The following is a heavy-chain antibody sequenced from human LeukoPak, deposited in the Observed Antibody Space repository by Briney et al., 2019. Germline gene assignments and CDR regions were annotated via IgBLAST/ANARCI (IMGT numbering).Heavy chain of an antibody. CDR2: IWYDGSNK. J-gene: IGHJ3*02. V-gene: IGHV3-33*01. D-gene: IGHD3-10*01. CDR3: ARDGLGFGELADAFDI. Sequence: GGSLRLSCAASGFTFSSYGMHWVRQAPGKGLEWVAVIWYDGSNKYYADSVKGRFTISRDNSKNTLYLQVNSLRAEDTAVYYCARDGLGFGELADAFDIWGQGTMVTVSS. CDR1: GFTFSSYG.